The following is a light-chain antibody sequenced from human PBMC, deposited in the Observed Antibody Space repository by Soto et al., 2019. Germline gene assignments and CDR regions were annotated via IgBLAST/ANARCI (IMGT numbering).Light chain of an antibody. Sequence: EIEMTQYPDTLSVSPGERTNISRTASQSVNNNVAWYQQKPGHTPSLLIYGTSSRATGIPDRFSGSGSGTDFTLTISRLEPEDFAVYYCQQYGTSPRTFGQGSIVDI. J-gene: IGKJ1*01. CDR1: QSVNNN. V-gene: IGKV3-20*01. CDR2: GTS. CDR3: QQYGTSPRT.